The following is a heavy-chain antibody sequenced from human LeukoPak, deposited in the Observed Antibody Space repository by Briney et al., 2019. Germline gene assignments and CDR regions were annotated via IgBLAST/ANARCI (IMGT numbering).Heavy chain of an antibody. CDR1: GFTVSSNY. CDR3: ARPPRQRHFDY. D-gene: IGHD6-25*01. J-gene: IGHJ4*02. CDR2: IYSGGST. V-gene: IGHV3-66*02. Sequence: GGSLRLSCAASGFTVSSNYMSWVRQAPGKGLEWVSVIYSGGSTYYADSVKGRFTISRDNSKNTLYLQMNSLRAEDTAVYYCARPPRQRHFDYWGQGTLVTVSS.